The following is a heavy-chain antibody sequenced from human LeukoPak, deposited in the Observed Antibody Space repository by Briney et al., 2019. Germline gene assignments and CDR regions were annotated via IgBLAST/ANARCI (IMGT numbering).Heavy chain of an antibody. V-gene: IGHV3-30-3*01. Sequence: HPGRSLRLSCAVSGFTFSSYAMHWVRQAPGKGLEWVAVISYDGSDKYYADSVKGRFTISRDNSKNTLYLQMNSLRAEDTAVYYCARESRPYDFWGQGTLVTVSS. CDR3: ARESRPYDF. CDR1: GFTFSSYA. J-gene: IGHJ4*02. CDR2: ISYDGSDK.